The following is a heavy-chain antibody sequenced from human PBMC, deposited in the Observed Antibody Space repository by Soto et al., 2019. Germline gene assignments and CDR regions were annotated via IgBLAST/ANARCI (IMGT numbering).Heavy chain of an antibody. CDR2: IHFSGSV. V-gene: IGHV4-30-4*08. J-gene: IGHJ6*02. Sequence: QVQLQQSGPGLVKPSQTLSLTCTVSGGSISGDYYHWTWIRQSPGKGLEWIGYIHFSGSVLYNPSFKYQLTISVDTSKNQFSLHLRSVTAADTAVYFCAREDDGGDRDYYGLDVWGQGTTVTVSS. CDR1: GGSISGDYYH. D-gene: IGHD2-21*02. CDR3: AREDDGGDRDYYGLDV.